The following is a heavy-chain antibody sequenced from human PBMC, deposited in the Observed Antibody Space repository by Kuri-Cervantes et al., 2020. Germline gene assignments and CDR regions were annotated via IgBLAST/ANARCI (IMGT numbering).Heavy chain of an antibody. D-gene: IGHD6-19*01. V-gene: IGHV4-59*02. CDR2: VYHNGRS. CDR3: ARGGWYGYYYYYMDV. Sequence: SETLSLTCSVSGGSVSRDYWSWIRQSPGKGLEYFGYVYHNGRSEYNPSLTSRVTMSVDTSKNQLSLELSSVTAADTAVYYCARGGWYGYYYYYMDVWGKGTTVTVSS. CDR1: GGSVSRDY. J-gene: IGHJ6*03.